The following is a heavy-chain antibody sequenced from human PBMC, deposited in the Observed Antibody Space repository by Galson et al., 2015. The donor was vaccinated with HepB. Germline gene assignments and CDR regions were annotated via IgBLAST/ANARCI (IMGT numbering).Heavy chain of an antibody. Sequence: PALVKPTQTLTLTCTFSGFSLSTSGMCVSWIRQPPGKALEWLARIDWDDDKYYSTSLKTRLTISKDTSKNQVVLTMTNMDPVDTATYYCARMRGRWLRSWNFDYWGQGTLVTVSS. CDR2: IDWDDDK. V-gene: IGHV2-70*11. D-gene: IGHD5-12*01. J-gene: IGHJ4*02. CDR3: ARMRGRWLRSWNFDY. CDR1: GFSLSTSGMC.